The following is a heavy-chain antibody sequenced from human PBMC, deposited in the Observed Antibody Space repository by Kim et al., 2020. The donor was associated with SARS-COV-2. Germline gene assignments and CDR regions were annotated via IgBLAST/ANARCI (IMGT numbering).Heavy chain of an antibody. D-gene: IGHD3-3*01. J-gene: IGHJ5*02. CDR2: IWYDGSNK. CDR3: ARDRNLWSGSSGWFDP. CDR1: GFTFSSYG. Sequence: GGSLRLSCAASGFTFSSYGMHWVRQAPGKGLEWVAVIWYDGSNKYYADSVKGRFTISRDNSKNTLYLQMNSLRAEDTAVYYCARDRNLWSGSSGWFDPWGQGTLVTVSS. V-gene: IGHV3-33*01.